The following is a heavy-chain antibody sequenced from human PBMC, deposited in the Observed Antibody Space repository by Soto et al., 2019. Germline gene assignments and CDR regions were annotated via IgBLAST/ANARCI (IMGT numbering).Heavy chain of an antibody. Sequence: QITLKESSPTLVKPTQTLTLACSFSGFSLYTGGVGVGCIRQPPGKTLEWLALLDWDDTRRYNPSLKNTLTIAKDTSEHQVVLTVTDMGPVDTGTYFCAHYTTDTYFDVWGKGATVSVSA. J-gene: IGHJ6*04. CDR2: LDWDDTR. D-gene: IGHD1-1*01. CDR1: GFSLYTGGVG. V-gene: IGHV2-5*02. CDR3: AHYTTDTYFDV.